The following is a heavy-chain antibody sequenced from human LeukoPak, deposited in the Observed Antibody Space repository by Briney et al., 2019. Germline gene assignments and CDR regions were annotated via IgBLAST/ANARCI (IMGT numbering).Heavy chain of an antibody. Sequence: GGSLRLSCSASGFTFSSYAMHWVRQAPGKGLEYVSSISSNGGRTYYADSVKGRFTISRDNSKNTLYLQMSSLRAEDTAVYYCVKGFDTAVAYFDYWGQGTPVTVSS. CDR1: GFTFSSYA. CDR3: VKGFDTAVAYFDY. J-gene: IGHJ4*02. D-gene: IGHD5-18*01. CDR2: ISSNGGRT. V-gene: IGHV3-64D*09.